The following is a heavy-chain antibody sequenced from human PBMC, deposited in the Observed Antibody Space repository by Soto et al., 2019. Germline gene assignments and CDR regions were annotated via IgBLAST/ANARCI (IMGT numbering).Heavy chain of an antibody. Sequence: QVQLQESGPGLVKPSQTLSLTCTVSGGSISSGGYYWSWIRQHPGKGLEWIGYIYYSGSTYYNPSLKSRVTISVDTAKNQFPRKLSSVTAADTAVYCCGGGGGVATNDYWGQGTLVTVSS. CDR3: GGGGGVATNDY. J-gene: IGHJ4*02. D-gene: IGHD5-12*01. V-gene: IGHV4-31*03. CDR2: IYYSGST. CDR1: GGSISSGGYY.